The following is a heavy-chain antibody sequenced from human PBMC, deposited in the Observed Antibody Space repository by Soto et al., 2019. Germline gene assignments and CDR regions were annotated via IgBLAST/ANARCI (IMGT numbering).Heavy chain of an antibody. CDR2: ISAYNGNT. Sequence: PSVKVSCTASGYTFTSYGISWVRQAPGQGLEWMGWISAYNGNTNYAQKLQGRVTTTTDTSTSTAYMELRSLRSDDTAVYYCARSVVVTAIWDYWGQGTLVTVSS. J-gene: IGHJ4*02. D-gene: IGHD2-21*02. CDR1: GYTFTSYG. CDR3: ARSVVVTAIWDY. V-gene: IGHV1-18*04.